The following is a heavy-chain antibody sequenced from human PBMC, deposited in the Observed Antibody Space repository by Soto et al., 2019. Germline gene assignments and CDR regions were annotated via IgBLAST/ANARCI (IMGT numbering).Heavy chain of an antibody. J-gene: IGHJ5*02. CDR3: AKGRIAVAAPFNWFDP. V-gene: IGHV3-23*01. CDR2: ITGGGENT. CDR1: GFTFSSYA. Sequence: EVQLLESGGGFVQPGGSLRLSCAASGFTFSSYAMSWVRQAPGKGLEWVSSITGGGENTHYADSVKGRFTISRDNSKNTLSLQMNSLRVDDTAVYHCAKGRIAVAAPFNWFDPWGQGTLVTVSS. D-gene: IGHD6-19*01.